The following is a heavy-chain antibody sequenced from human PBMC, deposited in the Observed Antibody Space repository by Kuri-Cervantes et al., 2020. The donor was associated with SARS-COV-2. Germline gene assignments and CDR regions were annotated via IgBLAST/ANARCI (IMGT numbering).Heavy chain of an antibody. V-gene: IGHV3-23*01. CDR3: AKIGTQYCSAGSCYVDY. J-gene: IGHJ4*02. CDR1: GGSFNNYY. CDR2: ISGSGGST. D-gene: IGHD2-15*01. Sequence: ETLSLTCAVYGGSFNNYYWSWVRQAPGKGLEWVSAISGSGGSTYYADSVKGRFTISRDNSKNTLYLQMNSLRAEDTAVYYCAKIGTQYCSAGSCYVDYWGQGTLVTVSS.